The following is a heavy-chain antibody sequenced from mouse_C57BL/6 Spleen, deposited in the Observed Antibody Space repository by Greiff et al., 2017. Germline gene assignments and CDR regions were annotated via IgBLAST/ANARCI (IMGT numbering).Heavy chain of an antibody. Sequence: QLQQPGAELVKPGASVKLSCKASGYTFTSYWMHWVKQRPGQGLEWIGMIHPNSGSTNYNEKFKSKATLTVDKSSSTAYMQLSSLTSEDSAVYYCASGGYYGSSYDYFDYWGQGTTLTVSS. CDR2: IHPNSGST. CDR3: ASGGYYGSSYDYFDY. J-gene: IGHJ2*01. D-gene: IGHD1-1*01. CDR1: GYTFTSYW. V-gene: IGHV1-64*01.